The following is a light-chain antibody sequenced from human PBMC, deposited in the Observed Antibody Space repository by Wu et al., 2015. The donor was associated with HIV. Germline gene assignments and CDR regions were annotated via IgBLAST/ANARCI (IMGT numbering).Light chain of an antibody. CDR3: QQYGRTPRT. V-gene: IGKV3-20*01. J-gene: IGKJ1*01. Sequence: EIVMTQSPATLSVSPGERATLSCWASQDVPNDYLAWFQQKPGQAPRLLIYDASARATGIPDRFSGSGSGTDFTLTISRLESGDCAVYFCQQYGRTPRTFGQGTKVEIK. CDR1: QDVPNDY. CDR2: DAS.